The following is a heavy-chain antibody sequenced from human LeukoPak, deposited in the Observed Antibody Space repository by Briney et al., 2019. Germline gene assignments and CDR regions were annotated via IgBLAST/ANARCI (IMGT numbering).Heavy chain of an antibody. J-gene: IGHJ4*02. CDR1: RGTFSSYA. Sequence: SVKVSCKASRGTFSSYAISWVRQAPGQGLEWMGGIIPIFGTANYAQKFQGRVAITADESTSTAYMELSSLRSEDTAVYYCARRVSYSSSWYGRQGYFDYWGQGTLVTVSS. V-gene: IGHV1-69*13. CDR2: IIPIFGTA. D-gene: IGHD6-13*01. CDR3: ARRVSYSSSWYGRQGYFDY.